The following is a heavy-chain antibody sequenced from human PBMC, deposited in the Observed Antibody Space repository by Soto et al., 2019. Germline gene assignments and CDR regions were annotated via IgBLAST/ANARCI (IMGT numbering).Heavy chain of an antibody. CDR2: IDHSGST. V-gene: IGHV4-38-2*02. J-gene: IGHJ4*02. CDR1: GYSITSGHY. Sequence: TSETLSLTCTVSGYSITSGHYWGWIRQPPGKGLEWIASIDHSGSTYYNPSLQSRVTISVDTSKNQFSLKVNSVTAADTAFYYCARLGQFYHFEYWGRGTLVTVSS. CDR3: ARLGQFYHFEY.